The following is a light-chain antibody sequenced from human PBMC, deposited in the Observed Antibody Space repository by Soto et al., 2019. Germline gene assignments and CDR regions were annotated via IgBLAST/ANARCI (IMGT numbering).Light chain of an antibody. CDR2: GNS. V-gene: IGLV1-40*01. Sequence: QSVLTQPPSVSGAPGQRVTISCTGSSSNIGAGYDVHWYQQLPGTAPKLLIYGNSNQPSGVPDRFSGSKSGTSASLAITWLQAEDEADYYCQSYDSSLSGSVFGGGTKLTVL. J-gene: IGLJ2*01. CDR1: SSNIGAGYD. CDR3: QSYDSSLSGSV.